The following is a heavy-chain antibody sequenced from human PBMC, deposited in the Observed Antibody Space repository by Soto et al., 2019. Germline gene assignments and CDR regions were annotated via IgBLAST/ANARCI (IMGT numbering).Heavy chain of an antibody. CDR1: GGSISSGDYY. V-gene: IGHV4-30-4*01. J-gene: IGHJ4*02. CDR2: IYYSGST. D-gene: IGHD3-10*01. CDR3: ARKSMVRGGPSGYFDY. Sequence: QVQLQESGPGLVKPSQTLSLTCTVSGGSISSGDYYWSWIRQPPGKGLEWIGYIYYSGSTYYNPSLKSRVTISVDTSKNQFSLKLSSVTAADTAVYYCARKSMVRGGPSGYFDYWGQGTLVTVSS.